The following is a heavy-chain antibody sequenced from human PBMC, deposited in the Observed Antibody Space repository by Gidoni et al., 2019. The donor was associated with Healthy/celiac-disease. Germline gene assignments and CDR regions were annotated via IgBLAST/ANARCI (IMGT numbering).Heavy chain of an antibody. J-gene: IGHJ6*03. V-gene: IGHV4-61*02. CDR1: GGSISSGSYY. CDR3: ASGPIQYYYYMDV. CDR2: IYTSGST. D-gene: IGHD3-3*01. Sequence: QVQLQESGPGLVQPSQTLSLTCTVSGGSISSGSYYWSWIRQPAGKGLEWIGRIYTSGSTNYNPSIKSRVTISVDTSKNQFSLKLSSVTAADTAVYYCASGPIQYYYYMDVWGKGTTVTVSS.